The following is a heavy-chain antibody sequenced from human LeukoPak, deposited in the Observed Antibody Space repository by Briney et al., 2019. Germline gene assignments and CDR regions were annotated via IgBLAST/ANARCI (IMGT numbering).Heavy chain of an antibody. CDR1: GFSLSTSRMC. J-gene: IGHJ4*02. D-gene: IGHD6-13*01. V-gene: IGHV2-70*11. CDR3: ASAAAGNKFDY. CDR2: IDWDDGK. Sequence: SGPALVKPTQTLTLTCTFSGFSLSTSRMCVSWIRQPPGKALEWLARIDWDDGKYYSTSLKTRLTISKDTSKNQVVLTMTDMDPVDTATYYCASAAAGNKFDYWGQGTLDTVS.